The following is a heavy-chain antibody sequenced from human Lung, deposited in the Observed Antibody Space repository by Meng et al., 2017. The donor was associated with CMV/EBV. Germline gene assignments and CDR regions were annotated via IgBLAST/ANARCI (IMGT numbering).Heavy chain of an antibody. CDR3: VRGHSSGWYKFDS. J-gene: IGHJ4*02. Sequence: LXXAASGFTFSTYWMHWVRQVPGKGLVWVTRINSDGSGTTYADSVKGRFTISRDNAKNTLYLHMSSLRAEDTAMYYCVRGHSSGWYKFDSWGQGTLVTVSS. V-gene: IGHV3-74*01. CDR1: GFTFSTYW. D-gene: IGHD6-19*01. CDR2: INSDGSGT.